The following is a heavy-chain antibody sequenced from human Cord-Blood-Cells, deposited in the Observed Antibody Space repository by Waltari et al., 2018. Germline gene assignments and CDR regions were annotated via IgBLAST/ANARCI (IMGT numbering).Heavy chain of an antibody. Sequence: QVQLQESGAGLVKPSEPLSLTCTVSGGYICTYYWSWIRQPPGKGLEWIGYIYYSGRTNYNPSLKSRVTISVDTSKNQFSLKLSSVTAADTAVYYCARGVKVEGFDYWGQGTLVTVSS. CDR3: ARGVKVEGFDY. CDR2: IYYSGRT. J-gene: IGHJ4*02. CDR1: GGYICTYY. V-gene: IGHV4-59*01. D-gene: IGHD2-21*01.